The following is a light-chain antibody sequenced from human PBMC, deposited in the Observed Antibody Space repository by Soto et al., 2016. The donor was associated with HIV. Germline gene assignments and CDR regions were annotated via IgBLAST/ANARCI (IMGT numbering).Light chain of an antibody. Sequence: SYELTQTPSVSVAPGKTARITCGGNNIGSKSVHWYQQKSGQAPVLVVYDDTDRPSGIPERFSGSNSGNTATLTISRVEAGDEADYYCHVRDHPHVVFGGGTKLTVL. CDR3: HVRDHPHVV. CDR1: NIGSKS. CDR2: DDT. J-gene: IGLJ2*01. V-gene: IGLV3-21*03.